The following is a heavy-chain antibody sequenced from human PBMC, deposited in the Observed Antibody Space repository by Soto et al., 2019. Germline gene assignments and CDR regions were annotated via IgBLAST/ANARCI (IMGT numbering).Heavy chain of an antibody. J-gene: IGHJ4*02. Sequence: ELQLLESGGGLVQPGGSLRLSCVASGFTFTTYAMSWVRQAPGKGLEWVSDISSGGDNTYYADSVKGRFTISRDNSMNTLYLQMHSLRADDTAVYYCAKSYIDWSPLDYWGQGTLVTVSS. CDR3: AKSYIDWSPLDY. D-gene: IGHD3-9*01. V-gene: IGHV3-23*01. CDR1: GFTFTTYA. CDR2: ISSGGDNT.